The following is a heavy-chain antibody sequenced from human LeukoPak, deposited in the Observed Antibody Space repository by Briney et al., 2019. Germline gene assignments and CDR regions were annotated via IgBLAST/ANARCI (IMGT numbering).Heavy chain of an antibody. CDR1: GFTFDDYA. Sequence: GGSLRLSCAASGFTFDDYAMHWVRQAPGKGLEWVSSISWNSGSIAYADSVKGRFTISRDNAKNSLYLQMNSLRAEDTAVYYCASLPWGLRAFDIWGQGTMVTVSS. CDR3: ASLPWGLRAFDI. J-gene: IGHJ3*02. V-gene: IGHV3-9*01. CDR2: ISWNSGSI. D-gene: IGHD7-27*01.